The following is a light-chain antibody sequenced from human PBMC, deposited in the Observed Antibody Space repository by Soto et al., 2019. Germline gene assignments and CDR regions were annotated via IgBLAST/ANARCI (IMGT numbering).Light chain of an antibody. V-gene: IGKV3-20*01. Sequence: EIVLTKSPDTLSLSLGERATLSCRASESVSNNYLAWYQQKLGQAPRLLIYGASSRATGIPDRFSGSGSGTDFTLTISRLEPEASAVYYRQQYGASRTFGQGTKVDIK. CDR3: QQYGASRT. CDR2: GAS. J-gene: IGKJ1*01. CDR1: ESVSNNY.